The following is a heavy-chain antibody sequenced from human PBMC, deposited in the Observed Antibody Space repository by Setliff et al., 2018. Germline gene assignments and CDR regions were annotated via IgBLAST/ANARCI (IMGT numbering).Heavy chain of an antibody. J-gene: IGHJ6*02. V-gene: IGHV1-69*06. D-gene: IGHD3-16*01. Sequence: ASVKVSCKASGGTFSSYAISWVRQAPGQGLEWMGRIIPIFGTANYAQKFQGRVTITADKSTSTAYMELSSLRVEDTAAYYCAKEGTIMIMFRGPYGLDVWGQGTTVTVSS. CDR1: GGTFSSYA. CDR3: AKEGTIMIMFRGPYGLDV. CDR2: IIPIFGTA.